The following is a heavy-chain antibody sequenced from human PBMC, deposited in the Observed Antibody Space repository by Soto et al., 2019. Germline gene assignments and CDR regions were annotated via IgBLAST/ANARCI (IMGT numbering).Heavy chain of an antibody. D-gene: IGHD1-1*01. Sequence: EVQLVQSGGGLAQPGGSLRLSCAASGFTFSNSWMHWVRQAPGKGLVWVAHTNPAGSVTTYPDSVKGRFTVSRDNAKNTLFLQLTSMSVEDTAVYYCARGNSDDHQYFQYWGQGTLVIVSS. CDR3: ARGNSDDHQYFQY. CDR1: GFTFSNSW. CDR2: TNPAGSVT. J-gene: IGHJ1*01. V-gene: IGHV3-74*01.